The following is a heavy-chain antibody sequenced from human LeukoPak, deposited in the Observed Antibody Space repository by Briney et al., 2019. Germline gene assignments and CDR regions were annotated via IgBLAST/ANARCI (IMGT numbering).Heavy chain of an antibody. J-gene: IGHJ4*02. V-gene: IGHV4-34*01. D-gene: IGHD6-19*01. Sequence: SETLSLTCSVHGSSFTGYYWSWIRQPPGKGLEWIGERNHRGSSYFNPSFERRVTISLDMSRKQFSLKLTSVTAADTAFYYCARGSGSYSGAADYWGQGTLVTVSS. CDR2: RNHRGSS. CDR1: GSSFTGYY. CDR3: ARGSGSYSGAADY.